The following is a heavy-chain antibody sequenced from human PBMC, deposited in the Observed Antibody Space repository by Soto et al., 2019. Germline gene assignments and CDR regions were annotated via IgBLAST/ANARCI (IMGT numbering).Heavy chain of an antibody. D-gene: IGHD4-17*01. CDR2: IHHSGTT. V-gene: IGHV4-38-2*01. J-gene: IGHJ4*02. CDR1: DSSINSNYY. Sequence: SETLSLTCGVSDSSINSNYYWLWIRQPPGKGLEWIGAIHHSGTTYYTPSLKSRVTISMDMSKNHFSLRLTSVTAADTAVYYCARGLYGRNFDYWGQGTPVTVSS. CDR3: ARGLYGRNFDY.